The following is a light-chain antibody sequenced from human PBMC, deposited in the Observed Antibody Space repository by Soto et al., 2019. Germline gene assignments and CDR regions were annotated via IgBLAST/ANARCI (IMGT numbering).Light chain of an antibody. V-gene: IGKV1-33*01. Sequence: DIQMTQSPSSLSASVGDRVTITCQASQDISNFLNWYQQKPGKGPKVLIYDASKLETGVPSRFSGSGSVTVFTFTIRSLQPEDIATYYCPQYDTLITFGQGTRLEIK. CDR2: DAS. CDR3: PQYDTLIT. J-gene: IGKJ5*01. CDR1: QDISNF.